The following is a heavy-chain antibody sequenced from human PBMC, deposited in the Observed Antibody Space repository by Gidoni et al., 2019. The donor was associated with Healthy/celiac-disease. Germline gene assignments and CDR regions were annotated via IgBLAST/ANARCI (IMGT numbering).Heavy chain of an antibody. CDR3: AKANCSGGSCYL. CDR1: GCTFSSYA. CDR2: ISCRGGST. J-gene: IGHJ4*02. D-gene: IGHD2-15*01. V-gene: IGHV3-23*01. Sequence: EVPPLESGGGLVLTGGSLRLSCAASGCTFSSYARSWVRQAPGKGMEWVSAISCRGGSTYYADSVEGRFTISRDKSKNTLYLQMNSLRADDTAVYYCAKANCSGGSCYLWGQGTLVTVSS.